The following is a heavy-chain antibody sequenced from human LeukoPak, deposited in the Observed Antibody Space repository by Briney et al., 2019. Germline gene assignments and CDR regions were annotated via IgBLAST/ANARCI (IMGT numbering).Heavy chain of an antibody. CDR2: ICGSGDNT. V-gene: IGHV3-23*01. Sequence: PGGSLRLSCGASGYTFSSYDRSWVRQAPGKGLEWVSYICGSGDNTDCADSVKGGCTLFRDTSKNSVYLEKQRPRAEDTAIHYCARDYPGDWFTWEDYFDHWGQGTLVTVSS. CDR3: ARDYPGDWFTWEDYFDH. D-gene: IGHD3-9*01. CDR1: GYTFSSYD. J-gene: IGHJ4*02.